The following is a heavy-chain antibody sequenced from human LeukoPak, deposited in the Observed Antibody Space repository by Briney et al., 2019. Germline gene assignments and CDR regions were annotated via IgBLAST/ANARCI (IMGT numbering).Heavy chain of an antibody. CDR2: ISSSSSTI. CDR3: ARRYSSSWYRGYYFDY. D-gene: IGHD6-13*01. V-gene: IGHV3-48*02. Sequence: GGSLRLSCAASGFTFSSYSMTWVRQAPGKGLEWVSYISSSSSTIYYADSVKGRFTISRDNAKNSLYLQMNSLRDEDTAVYYCARRYSSSWYRGYYFDYWGQGTLVTVSS. J-gene: IGHJ4*02. CDR1: GFTFSSYS.